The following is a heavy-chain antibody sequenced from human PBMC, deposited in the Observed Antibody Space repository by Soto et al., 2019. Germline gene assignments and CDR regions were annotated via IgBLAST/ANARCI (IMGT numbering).Heavy chain of an antibody. CDR2: IIPIFGTA. CDR3: AGEEGGGNDY. J-gene: IGHJ4*02. D-gene: IGHD3-16*01. V-gene: IGHV1-69*01. Sequence: QVQLVQSGAEVKKPGSSVKVSCKASGGTFSSYAISWVRQAPGQGLEWMGGIIPIFGTANYAQKFQGRVTITADESTSTANRGRGSLRSEDTAVYYCAGEEGGGNDYWGQGTLVTVSS. CDR1: GGTFSSYA.